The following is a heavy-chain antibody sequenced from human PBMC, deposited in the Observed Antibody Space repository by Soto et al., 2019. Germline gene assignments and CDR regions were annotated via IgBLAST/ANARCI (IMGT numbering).Heavy chain of an antibody. CDR1: GFTFSTYW. CDR3: ARECYSSGTH. D-gene: IGHD2-21*01. CDR2: ISENGGIT. J-gene: IGHJ1*01. Sequence: AGGSLRLSCAASGFTFSTYWMQWVRQVPGEGLVWVSSISENGGITTYADSVKGRFTISRDNAKNTLYLQMNGLRVEDTAIYYCARECYSSGTHWGQGTLVTVSS. V-gene: IGHV3-74*01.